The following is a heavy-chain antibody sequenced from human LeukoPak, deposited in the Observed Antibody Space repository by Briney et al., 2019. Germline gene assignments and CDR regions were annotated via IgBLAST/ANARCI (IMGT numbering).Heavy chain of an antibody. D-gene: IGHD3-3*01. V-gene: IGHV1-2*02. J-gene: IGHJ6*03. CDR2: INPNTGGT. Sequence: ASVKVSCKASGYTFTDYSMHWVRQAPGEGLGWMGLINPNTGGTNYAQRFQGRVTRTRDTSISTAYMELSRLRSDYTAVYFCARDGLLSASILACYYMGVWGKGTTVTVSS. CDR3: ARDGLLSASILACYYMGV. CDR1: GYTFTDYS.